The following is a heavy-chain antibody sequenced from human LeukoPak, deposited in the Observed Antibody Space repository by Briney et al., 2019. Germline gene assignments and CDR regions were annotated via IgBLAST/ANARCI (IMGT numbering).Heavy chain of an antibody. CDR1: GGSISSYY. CDR3: ATHWQKLLWFGEHTPYYFDD. Sequence: SETLSLTCTVSGGSISSYYWSWIRQPPGKGLEWIGYIYYSGSTNYNPSLKSRVAISVDTSKNQFSLKLSSVTAADTAVYYCATHWQKLLWFGEHTPYYFDDWGQGTLVTVSS. V-gene: IGHV4-59*01. J-gene: IGHJ4*02. D-gene: IGHD3-10*01. CDR2: IYYSGST.